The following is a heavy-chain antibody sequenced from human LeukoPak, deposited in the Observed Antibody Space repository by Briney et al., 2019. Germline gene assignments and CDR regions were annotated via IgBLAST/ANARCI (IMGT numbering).Heavy chain of an antibody. CDR2: IYSGGST. Sequence: AGGSLRLSCAASEFSVGSNYMTWVRQAPGKGLEWVSLIYSGGSTYYADSVKGRFTISRDKSKNTLYLQMSSLRVEDTAIYYCAKVAHYYYGSESYYFFEHWGQGTPVTASS. CDR1: EFSVGSNY. CDR3: AKVAHYYYGSESYYFFEH. J-gene: IGHJ4*02. V-gene: IGHV3-66*01. D-gene: IGHD3-10*01.